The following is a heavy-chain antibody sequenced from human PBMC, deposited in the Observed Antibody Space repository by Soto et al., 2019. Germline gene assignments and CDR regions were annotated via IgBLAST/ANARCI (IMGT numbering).Heavy chain of an antibody. D-gene: IGHD3-10*01. J-gene: IGHJ6*02. Sequence: SLRLSCAASGFTFSSYWMHWVRQAPGKGLVWVSRINIDGSGTSYADSVKGRFTISRDNAKNTLYLQMNSLRAEDTAVYYCARDPDLHYGSAPGMDVWGQGTTVTVSS. V-gene: IGHV3-74*01. CDR3: ARDPDLHYGSAPGMDV. CDR1: GFTFSSYW. CDR2: INIDGSGT.